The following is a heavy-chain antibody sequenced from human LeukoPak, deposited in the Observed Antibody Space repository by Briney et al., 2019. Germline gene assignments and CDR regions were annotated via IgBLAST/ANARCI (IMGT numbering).Heavy chain of an antibody. CDR3: ARSYHFYSNYYFDY. CDR2: IYSGGST. V-gene: IGHV3-53*05. D-gene: IGHD4-11*01. J-gene: IGHJ4*02. Sequence: GGSLRLSCAASGFTVSSNYMSWVRQAPGKGLEWVSIIYSGGSTFYADSVKGRFTISRDNSKNTLYLQMNSLRAEDTAVYYCARSYHFYSNYYFDYWGQGTLVTVSS. CDR1: GFTVSSNY.